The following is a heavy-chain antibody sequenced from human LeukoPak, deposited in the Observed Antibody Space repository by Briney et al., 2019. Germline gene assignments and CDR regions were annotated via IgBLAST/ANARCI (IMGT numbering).Heavy chain of an antibody. D-gene: IGHD2-8*02. V-gene: IGHV3-21*01. CDR3: ASTVVYAPKDYYYMDV. CDR2: ISSSSSYI. Sequence: PGGSLRLSCAASGFTFSSYSMNWVRQAPGKGLEWVSSISSSSSYIYYADSVKGRFTISRDNAKNSLYLQMNSLRAEDTAVYYCASTVVYAPKDYYYMDVWGKGTTVTVSS. CDR1: GFTFSSYS. J-gene: IGHJ6*03.